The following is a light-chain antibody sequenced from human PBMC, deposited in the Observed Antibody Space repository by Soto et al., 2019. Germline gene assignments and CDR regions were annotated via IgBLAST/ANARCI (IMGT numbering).Light chain of an antibody. J-gene: IGLJ2*01. CDR1: TTDIRRYNY. CDR2: EVS. V-gene: IGLV2-14*01. CDR3: SSYTSSGTLV. Sequence: QSALTQPASVSGSPGQSITISCTGTTTDIRRYNYVSWYQHHPDKAPKLILYEVSNRPSGVSDRFSGSKSGTTASLTISGRQPEDEASYYCSSYTSSGTLVFGGGTKLTVL.